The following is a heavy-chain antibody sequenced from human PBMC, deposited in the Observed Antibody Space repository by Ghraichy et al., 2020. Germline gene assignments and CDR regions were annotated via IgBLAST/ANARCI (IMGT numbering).Heavy chain of an antibody. CDR2: VSHEGLTK. J-gene: IGHJ4*02. CDR3: AKAGATEYNTGWSSFDY. Sequence: GGSLRLSCAASGFTFSSYGMHWVRQVPGKGLEWMAVVSHEGLTKYYADSVKGRFTVSRDNSKNTLYLQMNSLRAEDTAMYYCAKAGATEYNTGWSSFDYWGQGTLVTVSS. D-gene: IGHD6-19*01. V-gene: IGHV3-30*18. CDR1: GFTFSSYG.